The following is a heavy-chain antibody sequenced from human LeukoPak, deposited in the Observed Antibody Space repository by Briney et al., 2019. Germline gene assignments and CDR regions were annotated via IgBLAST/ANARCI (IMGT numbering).Heavy chain of an antibody. V-gene: IGHV2-5*02. CDR3: AHTDYYYDSSGYPPPGQDAHDHAFDI. CDR1: GFSLTTRGVG. Sequence: SGPTLVNPTQTLTLTCTFSGFSLTTRGVGVGWIRQPPGKALEWLSLIYWDDDKRYSPSLKSRLTITKDTSKNQVVLTMTNMDPVDTATYYCAHTDYYYDSSGYPPPGQDAHDHAFDIWGQGTMVTVSS. J-gene: IGHJ3*02. D-gene: IGHD3-22*01. CDR2: IYWDDDK.